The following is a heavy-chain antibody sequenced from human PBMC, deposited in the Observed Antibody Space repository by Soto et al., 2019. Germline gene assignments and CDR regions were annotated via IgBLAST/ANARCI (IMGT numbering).Heavy chain of an antibody. CDR3: ARQQLLPFYYALDI. V-gene: IGHV4-59*01. CDR2: IYYRGST. CDR1: GGSISGYY. D-gene: IGHD6-13*01. Sequence: SETLSLTCNVSGGSISGYYWSWIRQPPGKGLEYIGYIYYRGSTNYNPSLESRVTMSVDTSRNQFSLKVNSVTAADTAVYYCARQQLLPFYYALDIWGQGTTVTVSS. J-gene: IGHJ6*02.